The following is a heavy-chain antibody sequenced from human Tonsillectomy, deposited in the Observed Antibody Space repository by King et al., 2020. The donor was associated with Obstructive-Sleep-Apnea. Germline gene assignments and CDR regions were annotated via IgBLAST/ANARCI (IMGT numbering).Heavy chain of an antibody. Sequence: VQLVESGGVVVQPGGSLRLSCAASGFTFDDCAMHWVRQAPGKGLEWVSLISWDGTGTYYADSVKGRFTISRDNTKNSLYLQMNSLRYEDTALYFCVKDNSLSGFTMDANHVDFWGQGTLVTVSS. CDR1: GFTFDDCA. V-gene: IGHV3-43D*03. D-gene: IGHD3-10*01. CDR3: VKDNSLSGFTMDANHVDF. CDR2: ISWDGTGT. J-gene: IGHJ4*02.